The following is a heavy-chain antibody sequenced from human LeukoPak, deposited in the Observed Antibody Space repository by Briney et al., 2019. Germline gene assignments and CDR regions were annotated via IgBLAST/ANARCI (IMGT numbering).Heavy chain of an antibody. Sequence: SETLSLTCTVSGGSISSSSYYWGWIRQPPGKGLEWIGSIYYSGSTYYNPSLKSRVTISVDTSKNQFSLNLSSVTAADTAVYYCARDRQRGRGYFDYWGQGTLVTVSS. D-gene: IGHD3-10*01. J-gene: IGHJ4*02. V-gene: IGHV4-39*02. CDR3: ARDRQRGRGYFDY. CDR2: IYYSGST. CDR1: GGSISSSSYY.